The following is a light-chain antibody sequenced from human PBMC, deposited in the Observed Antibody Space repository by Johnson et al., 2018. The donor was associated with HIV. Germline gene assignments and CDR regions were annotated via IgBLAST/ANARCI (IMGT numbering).Light chain of an antibody. V-gene: IGLV1-51*01. CDR3: AACDDSLNVLYV. J-gene: IGLJ1*01. CDR1: SSNIGNNY. Sequence: QSVLTHSPSVSAAPGQKVTISCSGSSSNIGNNYVSWYQQLPGTVPKLLIYDTYTRPSGIPDRFSGSKSGTSATLGITGLQTGDAADYYCAACDDSLNVLYVCGTGTKVTV. CDR2: DTY.